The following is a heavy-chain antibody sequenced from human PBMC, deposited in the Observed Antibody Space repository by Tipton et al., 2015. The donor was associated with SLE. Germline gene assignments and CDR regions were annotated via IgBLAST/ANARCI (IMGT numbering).Heavy chain of an antibody. Sequence: QVQLVQSGAEVKKPGASVKVSCKASGYTFTNYGISWVRQAPGQGLEWMGWISGYNDNTHYAQKLQGRVTLTTDTSTSTAYMELRSLRSDDTAVYYCTRDLKVNTAMSDYWYFDLWGRGTLVTVSS. J-gene: IGHJ2*01. D-gene: IGHD5-18*01. CDR1: GYTFTNYG. V-gene: IGHV1-18*01. CDR2: ISGYNDNT. CDR3: TRDLKVNTAMSDYWYFDL.